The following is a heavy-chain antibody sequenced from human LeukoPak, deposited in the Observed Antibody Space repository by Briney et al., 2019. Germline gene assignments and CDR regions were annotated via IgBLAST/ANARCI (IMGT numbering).Heavy chain of an antibody. Sequence: GGSLRLSCAASGFTFSIYAMSWVRQAPGKGLEWDSAICARVTDTYYADSVKGRLTISRDNSETTLYLQMRRLRAEDTTVYYCAREHYYGSGSYRDFDYWGQGTLVTVSS. CDR3: AREHYYGSGSYRDFDY. CDR2: ICARVTDT. V-gene: IGHV3-23*01. CDR1: GFTFSIYA. D-gene: IGHD3-10*01. J-gene: IGHJ4*02.